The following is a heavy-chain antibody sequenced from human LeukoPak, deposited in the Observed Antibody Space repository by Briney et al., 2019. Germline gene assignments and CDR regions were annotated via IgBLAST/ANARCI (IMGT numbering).Heavy chain of an antibody. CDR2: INPSGGST. D-gene: IGHD3-9*01. Sequence: ASVKVSCKASGYIFTSYYVHWVRQAPGQGLEWMGIINPSGGSTSYAQKFQGRVTMTRDTSTSTVYVELSSLRSEDTAVYYCARGRELRYFEWLPNFDYWGQGTLVTVSS. CDR3: ARGRELRYFEWLPNFDY. CDR1: GYIFTSYY. V-gene: IGHV1-46*01. J-gene: IGHJ4*02.